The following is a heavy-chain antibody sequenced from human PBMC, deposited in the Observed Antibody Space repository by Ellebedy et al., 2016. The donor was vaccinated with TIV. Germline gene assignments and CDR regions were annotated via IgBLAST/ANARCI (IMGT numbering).Heavy chain of an antibody. CDR3: ARDVWGGGWA. V-gene: IGHV3-7*01. CDR2: ITQDGSEK. Sequence: PGGSLRLSCEASGFTFSRNWISWFRLAPGKGLEWVANITQDGSEKYYVDSVKGRFTISRDNAKNSVYLQLSSLGAEDTAVYYCARDVWGGGWAWGQGTPVTVSS. CDR1: GFTFSRNW. J-gene: IGHJ5*02. D-gene: IGHD6-19*01.